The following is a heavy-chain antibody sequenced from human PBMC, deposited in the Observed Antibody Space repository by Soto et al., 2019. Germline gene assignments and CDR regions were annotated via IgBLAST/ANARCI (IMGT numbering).Heavy chain of an antibody. Sequence: EVQLVESGGGLVQPGGSLRLSCAASGFTFSSYWMSWVRQAPGKGLEWVANIKQDGSEKYYVDSVKGRFTISRDNAKNSLYLQMNSLRTEDTAVYYCVRDYDFGWFDPWGQGTLVTVSS. V-gene: IGHV3-7*01. CDR1: GFTFSSYW. CDR2: IKQDGSEK. D-gene: IGHD5-12*01. J-gene: IGHJ5*02. CDR3: VRDYDFGWFDP.